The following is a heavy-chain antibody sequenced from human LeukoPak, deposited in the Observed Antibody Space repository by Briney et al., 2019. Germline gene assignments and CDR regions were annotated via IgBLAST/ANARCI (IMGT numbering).Heavy chain of an antibody. Sequence: ASVKVSCKTSGYTFTKYLIHWVRQAPGQGLEWMGTIHPQGDITNYAQRFQGRITLTEDTSTSTVYMELSSLTSEDTAVYYCARPSYCVADNCGYWLDPWGPGTLVTVSS. D-gene: IGHD2-21*01. CDR3: ARPSYCVADNCGYWLDP. CDR2: IHPQGDIT. V-gene: IGHV1-46*01. J-gene: IGHJ5*02. CDR1: GYTFTKYL.